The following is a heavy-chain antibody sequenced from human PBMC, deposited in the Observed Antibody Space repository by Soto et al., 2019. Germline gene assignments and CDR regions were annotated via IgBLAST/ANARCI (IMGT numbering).Heavy chain of an antibody. CDR1: GFTFTSCA. CDR3: AANAGDY. Sequence: ASVKVSCKASGFTFTSCAVQWVRQARGQRLEWIGWIVVGSGNTNYAQKFQERVTITRDMSTSTAYMELSSLRSEDTAVYYCAANAGDYWGQGTLVTVSS. J-gene: IGHJ4*02. CDR2: IVVGSGNT. V-gene: IGHV1-58*01.